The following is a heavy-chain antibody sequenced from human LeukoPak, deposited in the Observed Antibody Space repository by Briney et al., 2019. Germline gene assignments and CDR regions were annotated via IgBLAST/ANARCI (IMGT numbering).Heavy chain of an antibody. D-gene: IGHD5-12*01. Sequence: GGSLRLSCAASGFTFSSYTMHWVRQGPGKGLEWVALISYDGSNKYYVDSVKGRFTISRDNSKNTLYLQMNSLRVEDTAVYYCARSRGVSGYDFAYWGQGTLVTVSS. J-gene: IGHJ4*02. CDR3: ARSRGVSGYDFAY. CDR1: GFTFSSYT. CDR2: ISYDGSNK. V-gene: IGHV3-30-3*01.